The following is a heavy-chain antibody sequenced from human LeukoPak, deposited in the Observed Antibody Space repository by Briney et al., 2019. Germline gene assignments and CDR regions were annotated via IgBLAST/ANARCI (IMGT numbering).Heavy chain of an antibody. Sequence: PGGSLRLSCAASGFTFSSYAMHWVRQAPGKGLEWVAVISYDGSNKYYADSVKGRFTISRDNSKNTLYLQMNSLRAEDTAVYYCAKRARYSSSWDYYYYMDVWGKGTTVTVSS. D-gene: IGHD6-13*01. CDR1: GFTFSSYA. V-gene: IGHV3-30-3*02. CDR3: AKRARYSSSWDYYYYMDV. J-gene: IGHJ6*03. CDR2: ISYDGSNK.